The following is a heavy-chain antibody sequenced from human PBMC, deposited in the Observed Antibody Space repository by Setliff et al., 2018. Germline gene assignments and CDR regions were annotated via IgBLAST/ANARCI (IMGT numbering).Heavy chain of an antibody. J-gene: IGHJ4*02. Sequence: SETLSLTCSVSDDSIYSDYYFWGWIRQSPGTGLEWIGSIFYNGMAYYNPSLKSRVTMSVDTSKNQFSLNLTSVTAADTAVYYCARASVVHAIAVGYWGQGTLVTVSS. D-gene: IGHD2-15*01. V-gene: IGHV4-39*01. CDR2: IFYNGMA. CDR3: ARASVVHAIAVGY. CDR1: DDSIYSDYYF.